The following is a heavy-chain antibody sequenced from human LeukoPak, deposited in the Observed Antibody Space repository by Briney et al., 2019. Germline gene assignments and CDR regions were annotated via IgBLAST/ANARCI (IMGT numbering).Heavy chain of an antibody. V-gene: IGHV1-18*04. CDR1: GYTFTGYY. CDR3: ARDSREVLLWFGEFSP. CDR2: ISGYNGHT. Sequence: EASVKVSCKASGYTFTGYYIHWVRQAPGQGLEWMGWISGYNGHTKYAQKFQGRATMTTDTSTSTAYMELRSLRSDDTAVYYCARDSREVLLWFGEFSPWGQGTLVTVSS. J-gene: IGHJ5*02. D-gene: IGHD3-10*01.